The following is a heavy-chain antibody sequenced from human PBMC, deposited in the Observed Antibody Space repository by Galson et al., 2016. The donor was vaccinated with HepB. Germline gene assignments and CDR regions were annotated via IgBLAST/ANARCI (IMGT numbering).Heavy chain of an antibody. CDR2: IYHNGRI. Sequence: SETLSLTCAVSGDSVSSNHWWSWVRQPPGKGLEWIGDIYHNGRINYSPSLKSRLTISMDQSNNQFSLNLTSVTAADTAVYYCARGGPDCGSASCYDFWGQGTLATVSS. J-gene: IGHJ4*02. CDR3: ARGGPDCGSASCYDF. V-gene: IGHV4-4*02. D-gene: IGHD2-2*01. CDR1: GDSVSSNHW.